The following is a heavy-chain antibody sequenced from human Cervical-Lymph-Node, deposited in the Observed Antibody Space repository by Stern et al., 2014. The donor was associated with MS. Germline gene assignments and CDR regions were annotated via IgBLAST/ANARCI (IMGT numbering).Heavy chain of an antibody. V-gene: IGHV1-69*01. J-gene: IGHJ4*02. CDR2: IIPILGTS. D-gene: IGHD3-22*01. Sequence: AQLVQSGAEVKKPGSSEKVSCKASGGTFSNYAIAWVRQAPGQGLEWMGGIIPILGTSTYAQKFQGRVTITADDFSTTAYMELSSLRSEDTAVYYCARDRSLGVTPFFDNWGQGTLVTVSS. CDR1: GGTFSNYA. CDR3: ARDRSLGVTPFFDN.